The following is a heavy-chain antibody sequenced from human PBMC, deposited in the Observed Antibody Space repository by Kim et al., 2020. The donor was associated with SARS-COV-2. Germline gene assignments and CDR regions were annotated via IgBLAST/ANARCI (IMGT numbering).Heavy chain of an antibody. CDR3: ARDLWNIVVVVAATPSSYYYGMDV. CDR2: IYSGGST. J-gene: IGHJ6*02. Sequence: GGSLRLSCAASGFTVSSNYMSWVRQAPGKGLEWVSVIYSGGSTYYADSVKGRFTISRDNSKNTLYLQMNSLRAEDTAVYYCARDLWNIVVVVAATPSSYYYGMDVWGQGTTVTVSS. D-gene: IGHD2-15*01. V-gene: IGHV3-53*01. CDR1: GFTVSSNY.